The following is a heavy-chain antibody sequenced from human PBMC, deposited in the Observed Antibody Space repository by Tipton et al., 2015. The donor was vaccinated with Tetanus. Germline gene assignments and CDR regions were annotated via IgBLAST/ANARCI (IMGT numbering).Heavy chain of an antibody. Sequence: SLRLSCAASGFTFSSYSMNWVRQAPGKGLEWVSSISSSSYIYYADSVKGRFTISRDNAKNSLYLQMNSLRAEDTAVYYCARDSRYYDSSGYYYNDAFDIWGQGTMVTVSS. D-gene: IGHD3-22*01. J-gene: IGHJ3*02. CDR3: ARDSRYYDSSGYYYNDAFDI. CDR2: ISSSSYI. CDR1: GFTFSSYS. V-gene: IGHV3-21*01.